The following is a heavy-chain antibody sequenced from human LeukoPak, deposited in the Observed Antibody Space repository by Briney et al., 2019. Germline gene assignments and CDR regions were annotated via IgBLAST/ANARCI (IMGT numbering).Heavy chain of an antibody. CDR1: GFTFSSYG. Sequence: PGGSLRLSCAASGFTFSSYGMHWVRQAPGKGLEWVAFIRYDGSNKYYADSVKGRFTISRDNSKNTLYLQMSSLRAEDTAVYYCAKDRAGQGSYFDYWGQGTLVTVSS. CDR3: AKDRAGQGSYFDY. V-gene: IGHV3-30*02. CDR2: IRYDGSNK. J-gene: IGHJ4*02. D-gene: IGHD3-10*01.